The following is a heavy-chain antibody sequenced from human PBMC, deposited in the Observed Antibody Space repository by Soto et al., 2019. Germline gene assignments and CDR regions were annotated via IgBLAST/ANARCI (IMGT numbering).Heavy chain of an antibody. Sequence: GGSLRLSCAASGFTSSSYAMHWVRQAPGKGLEYVSAISSNGGSTYYANSVKGRFTISRDNSKNTLYLQMGSLRAEDMAVYYCASSYGDSALYYYGMDVWGQGTTVTVS. CDR1: GFTSSSYA. D-gene: IGHD4-17*01. CDR3: ASSYGDSALYYYGMDV. CDR2: ISSNGGST. J-gene: IGHJ6*02. V-gene: IGHV3-64*01.